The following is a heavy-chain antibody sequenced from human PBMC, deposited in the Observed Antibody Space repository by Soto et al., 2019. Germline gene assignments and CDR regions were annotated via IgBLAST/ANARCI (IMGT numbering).Heavy chain of an antibody. CDR2: MYNSGST. V-gene: IGHV4-61*01. Sequence: SETLSLTCTVSGGSVSSGSYYWSWIRQPPGKGLEWIGYMYNSGSTNYNPSLKSRVIISVNTSKNQFSLKLSSVTAADTAVYYCARVSSGWYYFDYWGQGTLVTVSS. D-gene: IGHD6-19*01. CDR1: GGSVSSGSYY. CDR3: ARVSSGWYYFDY. J-gene: IGHJ4*02.